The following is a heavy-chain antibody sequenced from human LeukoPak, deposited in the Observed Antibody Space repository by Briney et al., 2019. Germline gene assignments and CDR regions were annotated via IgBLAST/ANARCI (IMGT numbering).Heavy chain of an antibody. V-gene: IGHV1-2*02. CDR3: ARSSRYDIRTGYPY. CDR2: INANSGGT. J-gene: IGHJ4*02. D-gene: IGHD3-9*01. Sequence: ASVKVSCKASGYTFTAYYIHWMRQAPGQGLEWMRWINANSGGTNYAQKFQGRVTMTRDTSISTAYMELSRLRSDDTAVYYCARSSRYDIRTGYPYWGQGTLVTVSP. CDR1: GYTFTAYY.